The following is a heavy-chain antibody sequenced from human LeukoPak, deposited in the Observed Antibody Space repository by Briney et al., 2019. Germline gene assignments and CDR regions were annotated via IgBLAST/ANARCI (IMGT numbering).Heavy chain of an antibody. CDR1: GVSFSDYY. D-gene: IGHD1-26*01. CDR3: ARGHSRVLVDD. CDR2: IQYSADT. V-gene: IGHV4-34*01. Sequence: SETRSLTCAVYGVSFSDYYCSWIRQPPGKGLEWIGEIQYSADTNYNPSLKIRVTISVDTSKNQLSLKLSSVAAADTAVYYWARGHSRVLVDDWGQGTLVTVSS. J-gene: IGHJ4*02.